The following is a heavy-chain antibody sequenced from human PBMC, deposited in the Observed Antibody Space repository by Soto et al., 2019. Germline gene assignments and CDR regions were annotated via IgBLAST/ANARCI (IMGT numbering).Heavy chain of an antibody. V-gene: IGHV3-23*01. Sequence: GASLRLSCAASGFTFSSYAMSWVRQAPGKVLEWVSAISGSGGSTYYADSVKGRFTISRDNSKNTLYLQMNSLRAEDTAVYYGAKWLFHGKYYYDRRGPAFEVWGQGTMDTV. D-gene: IGHD3-22*01. CDR3: AKWLFHGKYYYDRRGPAFEV. CDR1: GFTFSSYA. CDR2: ISGSGGST. J-gene: IGHJ3*01.